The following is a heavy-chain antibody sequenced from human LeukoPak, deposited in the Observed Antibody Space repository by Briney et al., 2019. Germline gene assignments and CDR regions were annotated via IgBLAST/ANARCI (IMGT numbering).Heavy chain of an antibody. CDR2: ISYDGSKK. J-gene: IGHJ1*01. V-gene: IGHV3-30*18. Sequence: GSLRLSCAASGFAFSSYGMHWVRQAPGKGLEWVAVISYDGSKKFYADSAKGRFTISRDNSKNTLSLQMDSLRAEDTAVYYCAKDQDSGKYYVRHFQHWGQGTLVTVSS. CDR1: GFAFSSYG. CDR3: AKDQDSGKYYVRHFQH. D-gene: IGHD1-26*01.